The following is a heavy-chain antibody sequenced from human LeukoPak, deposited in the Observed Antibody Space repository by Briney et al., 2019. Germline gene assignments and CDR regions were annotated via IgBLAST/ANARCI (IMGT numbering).Heavy chain of an antibody. V-gene: IGHV1-2*02. CDR2: INPNSGVT. J-gene: IGHJ3*02. CDR1: GYTFTDYY. Sequence: ASVKVSYKASGYTFTDYYMHWVRQAPGQGLEWMGWINPNSGVTNYAQKFQGRVTMTRDTSINTAYMELSRLRSDDTAVYYCARATFYYDNDAFDIWGQGTMVTVSS. D-gene: IGHD3-22*01. CDR3: ARATFYYDNDAFDI.